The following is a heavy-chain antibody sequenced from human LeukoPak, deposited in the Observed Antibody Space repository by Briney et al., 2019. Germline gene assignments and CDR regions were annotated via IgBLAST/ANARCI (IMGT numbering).Heavy chain of an antibody. CDR2: IYHSGST. CDR1: GYSIGSGYY. Sequence: SETLSLTCTVSGYSIGSGYYWGWIRQPPGKGLEWIGSIYHSGSTYYNPSLKSRVTISVDTSKNQFSLKLSSVTAADTAVYYCARDHYDSSGYPNWFDPWGQGTLVTVSS. V-gene: IGHV4-38-2*02. CDR3: ARDHYDSSGYPNWFDP. J-gene: IGHJ5*02. D-gene: IGHD3-22*01.